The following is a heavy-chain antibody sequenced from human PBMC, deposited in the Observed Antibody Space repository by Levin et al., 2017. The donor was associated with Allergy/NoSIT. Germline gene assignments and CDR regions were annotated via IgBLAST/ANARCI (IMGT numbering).Heavy chain of an antibody. J-gene: IGHJ6*02. Sequence: SETLSLTCDVYGGSFSDSYWSWIRQPPGKGLEWVGELTLSGNTNYNPSLKSRVSISVDTSRKQFSLKLTSVTAADTAMYYCARGRRRVAVAGHFYFYGMDVWGQGTTVTVSS. CDR3: ARGRRRVAVAGHFYFYGMDV. CDR2: LTLSGNT. V-gene: IGHV4-34*01. D-gene: IGHD6-19*01. CDR1: GGSFSDSY.